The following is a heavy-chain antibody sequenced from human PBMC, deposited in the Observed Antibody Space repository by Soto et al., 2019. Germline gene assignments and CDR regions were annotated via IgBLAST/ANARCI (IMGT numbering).Heavy chain of an antibody. V-gene: IGHV4-34*01. CDR3: RIVVVPAAPGGYFDY. D-gene: IGHD2-2*01. Sequence: QVQLQQWGAGLLKPSETLSLTCAVYGGSFSGYYWSWIRQPPGKGLEWIGEINHSGSTNYNPSLKSQVPVSVDSSKNQFSLKLRSVTAADTAVYYCRIVVVPAAPGGYFDYWGQGTLVTVSS. J-gene: IGHJ4*02. CDR1: GGSFSGYY. CDR2: INHSGST.